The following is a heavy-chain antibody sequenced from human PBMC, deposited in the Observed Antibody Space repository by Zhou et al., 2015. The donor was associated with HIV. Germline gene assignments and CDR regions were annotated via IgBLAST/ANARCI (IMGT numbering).Heavy chain of an antibody. CDR3: AREQGRKKAAAGHFDY. V-gene: IGHV1-69*01. CDR1: GYTFTDYA. D-gene: IGHD6-13*01. J-gene: IGHJ4*02. CDR2: IIPIFGTA. Sequence: QVQLVQSGAEVKKPGASVRVSCKASGYTFTDYAISWVRQAPGQGLEWMGGIIPIFGTANYAQKFQGRVTITADESTSTAYMELSSLRSEDTAVYYCAREQGRKKAAAGHFDYVGPGNPGHRLL.